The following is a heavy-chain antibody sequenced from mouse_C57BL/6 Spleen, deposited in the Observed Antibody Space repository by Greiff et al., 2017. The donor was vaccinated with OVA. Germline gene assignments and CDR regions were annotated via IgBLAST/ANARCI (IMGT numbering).Heavy chain of an antibody. CDR3: ARLANWDWFAY. Sequence: EVQGVESGGGLVKPGGSLKLSCAASGFTFSSYAMSWVRQTPEKRLEWVATISDGGSYTYYPDNVKGRFTISRDNAKNNLYLQMSHLKSEDTAMYYCARLANWDWFAYWGQGTLVTVSA. V-gene: IGHV5-4*01. CDR2: ISDGGSYT. J-gene: IGHJ3*01. D-gene: IGHD4-1*01. CDR1: GFTFSSYA.